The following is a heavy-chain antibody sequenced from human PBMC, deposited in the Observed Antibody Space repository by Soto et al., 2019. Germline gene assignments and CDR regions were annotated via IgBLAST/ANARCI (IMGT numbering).Heavy chain of an antibody. J-gene: IGHJ4*02. V-gene: IGHV4-4*07. CDR3: ARETGYCSGGSCYLLLDY. Sequence: SETLSLTCTFYVGSIISYYWSWIRQPAGKGLEWIGRIYTSGSTNYNPSLKSRVTMSVDTSKNQFSLKLSSVTAADTAVYYCARETGYCSGGSCYLLLDYWGQGTLVTVSS. CDR1: VGSIISYY. CDR2: IYTSGST. D-gene: IGHD2-15*01.